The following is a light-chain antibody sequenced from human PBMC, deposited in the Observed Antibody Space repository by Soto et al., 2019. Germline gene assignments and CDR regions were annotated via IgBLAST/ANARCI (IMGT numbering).Light chain of an antibody. Sequence: QSALTQPRPVSGSPGQSVTISCTGTSSDVGGYNYVSWYQQHPGKAPKLMIYDVSKRPSGVPDRFSGSKSGNTASLTISGLQAEDEADYYCCSYAGSRYVFGNGTKVTVL. J-gene: IGLJ1*01. V-gene: IGLV2-11*01. CDR1: SSDVGGYNY. CDR3: CSYAGSRYV. CDR2: DVS.